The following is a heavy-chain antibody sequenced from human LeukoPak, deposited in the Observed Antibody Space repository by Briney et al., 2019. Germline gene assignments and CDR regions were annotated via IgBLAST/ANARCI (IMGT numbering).Heavy chain of an antibody. V-gene: IGHV4-59*01. Sequence: RASETLSLTCTVSGGSISSYYWSWIRQPPGKGLEWIGYIYYSGSTNYNPSLKSRVTISVDTSKNQFSLKLSSVTAADTVVYYCARDDRFGYDSSGYSEWGQGTLVTVSS. D-gene: IGHD3-22*01. CDR3: ARDDRFGYDSSGYSE. CDR1: GGSISSYY. CDR2: IYYSGST. J-gene: IGHJ4*02.